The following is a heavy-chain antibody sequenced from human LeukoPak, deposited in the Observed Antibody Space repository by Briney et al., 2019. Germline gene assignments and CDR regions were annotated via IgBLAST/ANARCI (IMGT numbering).Heavy chain of an antibody. CDR3: ARRHRYCGGGSCYWFDP. J-gene: IGHJ5*02. CDR1: GGSISSSSYY. Sequence: SETLSLTCTVSGGSISSSSYYWGWIRQPPGKGLEWIGSIYYSGSTYYNPSLKSRVTISVDTSKNQFSLKLSSVTAADTAVYYCARRHRYCGGGSCYWFDPWGQGTLVTVSS. D-gene: IGHD2-15*01. V-gene: IGHV4-39*01. CDR2: IYYSGST.